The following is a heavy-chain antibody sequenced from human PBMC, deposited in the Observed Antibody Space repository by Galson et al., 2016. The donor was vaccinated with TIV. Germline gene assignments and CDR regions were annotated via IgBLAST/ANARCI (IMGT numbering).Heavy chain of an antibody. CDR2: IIGMFGTT. CDR1: GGTFSSYA. D-gene: IGHD5-12*01. V-gene: IGHV1-69*13. CDR3: ARARGYSGHEGNY. Sequence: SVKVSCKASGGTFSSYAFSWVRQAPRQGLEWMGRIIGMFGTTNYAQKFQGRVTITADELTSTAYMELSSLRSEDTAMYYCARARGYSGHEGNYWGQGTLVTVSS. J-gene: IGHJ4*02.